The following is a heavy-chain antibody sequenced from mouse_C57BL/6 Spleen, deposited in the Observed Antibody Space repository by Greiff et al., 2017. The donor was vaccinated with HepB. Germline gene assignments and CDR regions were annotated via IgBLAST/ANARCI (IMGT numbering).Heavy chain of an antibody. V-gene: IGHV1-64*01. CDR1: GYTFTSYW. J-gene: IGHJ2*01. CDR3: ARWDDGCDY. CDR2: IHPNSGST. D-gene: IGHD2-3*01. Sequence: VQLQESGAELVKPGASVKLSCKASGYTFTSYWMHWVKQRPGQGLEWIGMIHPNSGSTNYNEKFKSKATLTVDKSSSTAYMQLSSLTSEDSAVYYCARWDDGCDYWGQGTTLTVSS.